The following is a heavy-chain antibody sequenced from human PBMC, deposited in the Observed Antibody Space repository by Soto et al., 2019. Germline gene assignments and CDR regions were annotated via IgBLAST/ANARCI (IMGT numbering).Heavy chain of an antibody. J-gene: IGHJ5*02. CDR2: INPSRGTT. D-gene: IGHD6-6*01. Sequence: ASVKVSCKASGYTFITYFMHWVRQAPGQGLEWMGVINPSRGTTTYAQQFQDRVTMTRDTSASTVYMELSSLRSEDTAMYYCTRSYISSSYWFDPWGRGTLVTVSS. CDR3: TRSYISSSYWFDP. V-gene: IGHV1-46*03. CDR1: GYTFITYF.